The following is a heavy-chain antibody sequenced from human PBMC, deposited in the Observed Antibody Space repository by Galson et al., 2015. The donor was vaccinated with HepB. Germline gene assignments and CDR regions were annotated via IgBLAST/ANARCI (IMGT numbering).Heavy chain of an antibody. CDR2: ISYDGSNK. CDR3: AREDSGSYYYYYGMDV. D-gene: IGHD1-26*01. V-gene: IGHV3-30*04. Sequence: SLRLSCAASGFTFSSYAMHWVRQAPGKGLEGVAVISYDGSNKYYADSVKGRFTISRDNSKNTLYLQRNSLRAEDTAVYYCAREDSGSYYYYYGMDVWGQGTTVTVSS. J-gene: IGHJ6*02. CDR1: GFTFSSYA.